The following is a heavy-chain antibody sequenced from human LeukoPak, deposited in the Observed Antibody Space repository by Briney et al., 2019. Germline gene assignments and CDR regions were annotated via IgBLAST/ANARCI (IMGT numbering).Heavy chain of an antibody. CDR3: ARATLIPGALVIYYFDY. V-gene: IGHV1-18*01. CDR1: GYTFTSCG. D-gene: IGHD2-2*01. Sequence: ASVKVSCKASGYTFTSCGISWVRQAPGQGLEWMGWINVYSGYTTYAQKFQGRVTMTADTSTSTTYMEVRSLRSDDTAVYYCARATLIPGALVIYYFDYWGQGTLVTISS. J-gene: IGHJ4*02. CDR2: INVYSGYT.